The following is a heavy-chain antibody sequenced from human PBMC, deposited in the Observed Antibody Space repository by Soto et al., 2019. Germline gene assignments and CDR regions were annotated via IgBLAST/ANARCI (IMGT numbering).Heavy chain of an antibody. CDR1: GGSISSGDYY. CDR3: ARDQGHFATDV. J-gene: IGHJ6*02. V-gene: IGHV4-61*08. CDR2: IYYSEYT. Sequence: PSETLSLTCTVSGGSISSGDYYWSWIRQPPGKGLEWIGYIYYSEYTKYNPSLKGRVTISLDTSKNQFSLNLSSMTAADTAVYYCARDQGHFATDVWGQGTTVTVSS.